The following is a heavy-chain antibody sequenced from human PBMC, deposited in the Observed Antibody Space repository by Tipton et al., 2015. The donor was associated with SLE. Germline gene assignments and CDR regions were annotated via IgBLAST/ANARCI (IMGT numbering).Heavy chain of an antibody. CDR2: IYTSGST. CDR3: ARDQTHTAFDY. D-gene: IGHD5-18*01. CDR1: GGSISSGSYY. J-gene: IGHJ4*02. V-gene: IGHV4-61*02. Sequence: TLSLTCTVSGGSISSGSYYWSWIRQPAGKGLEWIGRIYTSGSTNYNPSLKSRVTISVDTSKNQFFLKLSSVTAADTAVYYCARDQTHTAFDYWGQGTLVTVSA.